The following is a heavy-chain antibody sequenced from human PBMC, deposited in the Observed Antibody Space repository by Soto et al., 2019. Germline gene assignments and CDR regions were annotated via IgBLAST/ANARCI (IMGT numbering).Heavy chain of an antibody. Sequence: QLHLVQSGAVVKKPGASVTVSCSASGYPVTAYYMHWVRQAPGRGLEWMGGINPATGAAKYTQTFQGRGTMARDTSTGTVFRELSGLTSEDTAVFYCARGGGVGVAGSAAFDMWGQGTLVTVSS. V-gene: IGHV1-2*02. CDR3: ARGGGVGVAGSAAFDM. J-gene: IGHJ3*02. CDR2: INPATGAA. CDR1: GYPVTAYY. D-gene: IGHD3-3*01.